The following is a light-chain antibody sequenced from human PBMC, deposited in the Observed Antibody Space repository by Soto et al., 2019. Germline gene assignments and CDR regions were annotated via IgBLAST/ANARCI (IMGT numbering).Light chain of an antibody. CDR2: DAS. CDR1: QSVSSSY. CDR3: QQRSNWPIT. V-gene: IGKV3D-20*02. J-gene: IGKJ5*01. Sequence: IVFTQSPGTLSLSPVERATLSCVASQSVSSSYLAWYQQKPGQAPRLLIHDASNRATAIPARFSGSGSGTDFTLTISSLGPEDFAVYYCQQRSNWPITFGQGTRLEIK.